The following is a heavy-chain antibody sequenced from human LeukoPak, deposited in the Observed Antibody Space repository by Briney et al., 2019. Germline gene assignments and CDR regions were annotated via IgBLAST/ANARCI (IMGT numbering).Heavy chain of an antibody. CDR2: IYTSGST. Sequence: SETLSLTCTVSGGSISSYYWSWIRQPAGKGLEWIGRIYTSGSTNYNPSLKSRVTMSVDTSKNQFSLKLSSVTAADTAVYYCARGRKPYYYDSSGYYGPFFDYWGQGTLVTVSS. J-gene: IGHJ4*02. D-gene: IGHD3-22*01. V-gene: IGHV4-4*07. CDR3: ARGRKPYYYDSSGYYGPFFDY. CDR1: GGSISSYY.